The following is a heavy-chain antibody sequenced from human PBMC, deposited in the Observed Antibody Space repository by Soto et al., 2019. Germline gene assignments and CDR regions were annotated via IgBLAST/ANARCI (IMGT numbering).Heavy chain of an antibody. D-gene: IGHD6-19*01. J-gene: IGHJ4*02. Sequence: QIQLVQSGAEVKKPGASVKVSCKSSGYTFTDYYLHWVRQAPGQGLEWMGWMNPGSGHTEYAEKFQGRVTMTRDTSITASYMELTKLSSDDTAMYYCTRASTVAGGSSTSLPNNYCGQGTLVTVSS. V-gene: IGHV1-2*02. CDR3: TRASTVAGGSSTSLPNNY. CDR2: MNPGSGHT. CDR1: GYTFTDYY.